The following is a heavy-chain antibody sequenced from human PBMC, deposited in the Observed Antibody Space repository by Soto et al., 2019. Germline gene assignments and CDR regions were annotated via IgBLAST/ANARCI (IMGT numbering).Heavy chain of an antibody. CDR1: GGSISSGGYY. Sequence: LSLTCTVSGGSISSGGYYWSWIRQHPWKGLEWIGYIYYSGSTYYSPSLKSRVTISVDTSKNQFSLKLSSVTAADTAVYYCARDAGYRYGMDVWGQGTTVTVSS. D-gene: IGHD5-18*01. CDR3: ARDAGYRYGMDV. J-gene: IGHJ6*02. V-gene: IGHV4-31*03. CDR2: IYYSGST.